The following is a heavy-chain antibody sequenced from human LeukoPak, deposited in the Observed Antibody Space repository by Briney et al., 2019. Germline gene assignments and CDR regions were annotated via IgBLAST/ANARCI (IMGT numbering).Heavy chain of an antibody. CDR3: AKVGYGDFRDFDY. V-gene: IGHV3-23*01. D-gene: IGHD4-17*01. Sequence: GGSLRLSCAASGFIFSTYVMSWVRQAPGKGLEWVSSISDSGYSTYYADSVKGRFTISRDNSKNTLFLQMNSLRAEDTAVYYCAKVGYGDFRDFDYWGQGTLVTVSS. J-gene: IGHJ4*02. CDR1: GFIFSTYV. CDR2: ISDSGYST.